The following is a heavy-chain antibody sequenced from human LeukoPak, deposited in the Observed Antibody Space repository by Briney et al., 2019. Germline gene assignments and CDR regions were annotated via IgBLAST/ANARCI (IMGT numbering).Heavy chain of an antibody. V-gene: IGHV3-21*04. Sequence: GWSLSLSCAASGFTFSSYSMHWVRQAPGKGLEWVSSISSSSSYIYYAASVKGRFTISRDESENTVFLQMNSLRAEDTAIYYCAKDHPSSGWPTFEYWGQGTLVTVSP. D-gene: IGHD6-19*01. J-gene: IGHJ4*02. CDR2: ISSSSSYI. CDR1: GFTFSSYS. CDR3: AKDHPSSGWPTFEY.